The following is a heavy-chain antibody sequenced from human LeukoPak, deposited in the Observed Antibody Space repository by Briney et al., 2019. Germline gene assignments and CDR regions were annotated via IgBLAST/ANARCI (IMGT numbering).Heavy chain of an antibody. CDR2: ITPESGGT. Sequence: ASVKVSCKASGYIFAGHFIHWVRQAPGQRLEWMGWITPESGGTKYAQKFEGRVTMTRDTSITTAYLELSRVRYDDTAVYYCAREERESGGMDVWGQGTTVTVSS. D-gene: IGHD1-26*01. CDR1: GYIFAGHF. J-gene: IGHJ6*02. V-gene: IGHV1-2*02. CDR3: AREERESGGMDV.